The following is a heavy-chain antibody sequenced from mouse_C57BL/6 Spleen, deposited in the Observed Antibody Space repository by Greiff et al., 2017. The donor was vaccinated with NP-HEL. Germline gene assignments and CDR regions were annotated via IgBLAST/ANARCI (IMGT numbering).Heavy chain of an antibody. CDR3: AKGRYPAMDD. J-gene: IGHJ4*01. CDR1: GFSLTTSGMG. D-gene: IGHD2-14*01. V-gene: IGHV8-12*01. Sequence: QVTLKESGPGILQSSQTLSLTCSFSGFSLTTSGMGVSWLRLPSVKGLVWLANIYWDDDKRYNPSLKSRLTISKDTSINQVFLEITSVDTADTAAYYCAKGRYPAMDDWGQGTSVTVSS. CDR2: IYWDDDK.